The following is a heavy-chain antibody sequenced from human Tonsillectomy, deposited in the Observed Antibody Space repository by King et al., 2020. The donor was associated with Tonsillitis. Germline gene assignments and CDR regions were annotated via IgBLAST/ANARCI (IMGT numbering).Heavy chain of an antibody. CDR1: GFTFDDYT. CDR3: AKDGSSGWPETYFDY. J-gene: IGHJ4*02. CDR2: ISWDGGST. Sequence: VQLVESGGVVVQPGGSLRLSCAASGFTFDDYTMHWVRQAPGKGLEWVSLISWDGGSTYYADSVKGRFTISRDNSKTSLYLQINSLRTEDTALYYGAKDGSSGWPETYFDYWGQGTLVTVSS. D-gene: IGHD6-19*01. V-gene: IGHV3-43*01.